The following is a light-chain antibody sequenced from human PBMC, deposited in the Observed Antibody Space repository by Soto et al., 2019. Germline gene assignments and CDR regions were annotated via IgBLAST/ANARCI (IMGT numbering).Light chain of an antibody. J-gene: IGKJ1*01. Sequence: DIQMTQSPSTLSASVGDRVTITCRASQTISNWLAWYQQKPGKAPKFLIYRVSTLESGVPSRFSGAGSGREFSLTISSLQPYDFATYYCQQCNSYPWPFGQGTRVEVK. CDR1: QTISNW. V-gene: IGKV1-5*03. CDR2: RVS. CDR3: QQCNSYPWP.